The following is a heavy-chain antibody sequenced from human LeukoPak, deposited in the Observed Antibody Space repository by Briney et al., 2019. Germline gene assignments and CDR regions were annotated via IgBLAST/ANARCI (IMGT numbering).Heavy chain of an antibody. CDR2: INHSGST. Sequence: SETLSHICAVYGGSFSGYYWSWIRQPPGKGLEWIGEINHSGSTNYNPSLKSRVTISVDTSKNQFSLKLSSVTAADTTVYYCARGTMTTVTYYFDYWGQGTLVTVSS. CDR3: ARGTMTTVTYYFDY. V-gene: IGHV4-34*01. CDR1: GGSFSGYY. J-gene: IGHJ4*02. D-gene: IGHD4-17*01.